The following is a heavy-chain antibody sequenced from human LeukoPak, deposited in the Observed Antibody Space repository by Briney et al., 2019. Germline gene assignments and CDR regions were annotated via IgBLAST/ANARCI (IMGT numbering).Heavy chain of an antibody. CDR3: ARSLFVAFTD. J-gene: IGHJ4*02. CDR2: VDPSNDDT. V-gene: IGHV1-2*02. D-gene: IGHD2-21*01. Sequence: ASVKVSCKASGYSFTVNSIHWVRQAPGQGLEWMGYVDPSNDDTNYAPKFHDRVTMTGDTSIRTAYMELSTLTSDDTAVYYCARSLFVAFTDWGEGTLVIVSS. CDR1: GYSFTVNS.